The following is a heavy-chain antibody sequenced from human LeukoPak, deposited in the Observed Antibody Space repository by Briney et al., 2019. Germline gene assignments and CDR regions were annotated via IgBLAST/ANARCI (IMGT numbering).Heavy chain of an antibody. CDR1: GFTVSSNY. V-gene: IGHV3-30*03. J-gene: IGHJ4*02. CDR2: ISYDGSNK. D-gene: IGHD2-15*01. Sequence: PGGSLRLSCAASGFTVSSNYMTWVRQAPGKGLEWVAVISYDGSNKYYADSVKGRFTISRDNSKNTLYLQMNSLRAGDTAVYYCASTPNGVAAIYFDDWGQGTLVTVSS. CDR3: ASTPNGVAAIYFDD.